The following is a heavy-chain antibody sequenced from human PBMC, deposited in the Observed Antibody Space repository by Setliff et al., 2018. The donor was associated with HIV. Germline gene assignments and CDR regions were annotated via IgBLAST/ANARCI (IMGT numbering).Heavy chain of an antibody. CDR1: GYTFVNYD. J-gene: IGHJ6*03. Sequence: ASVKVSCKASGYTFVNYDINWVRQAAGQGLEWMGWMNPTRGNTGYAQKFQGRATITRDTSKNTAYMELRSLTSEDTAVYYCARIVAPGSHGPDYHMDVWAKGARSPSP. V-gene: IGHV1-8*03. CDR3: ARIVAPGSHGPDYHMDV. CDR2: MNPTRGNT. D-gene: IGHD3-22*01.